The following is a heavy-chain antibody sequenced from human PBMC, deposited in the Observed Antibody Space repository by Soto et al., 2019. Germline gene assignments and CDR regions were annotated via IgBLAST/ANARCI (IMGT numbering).Heavy chain of an antibody. Sequence: QVQLQESGPGLVKPSETLSLTCTVSGGSVSIGIYYWSWIRQPPGKGLEWIGYLHYSGGTNYNPSLKIRVTMSSDTSQSQFALRLSSVSAADTSVYYCAGYAPASCDSWGPGTLVTVSS. CDR2: LHYSGGT. J-gene: IGHJ4*02. D-gene: IGHD2-2*01. CDR1: GGSVSIGIYY. CDR3: AGYAPASCDS. V-gene: IGHV4-61*01.